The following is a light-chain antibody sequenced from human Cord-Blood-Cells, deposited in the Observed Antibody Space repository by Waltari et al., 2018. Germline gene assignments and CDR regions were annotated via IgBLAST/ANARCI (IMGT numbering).Light chain of an antibody. CDR2: DAS. V-gene: IGKV3-11*01. CDR1: QSVSRY. CDR3: QQRSNWWT. Sequence: EIVSTQSPATLSLSPGERATLSCRASQSVSRYLAWYQQKPGQAPRLLIYDASNRATGIPARFSGSGSGTDFTLTISSLEPEDFAVYYCQQRSNWWTFGQGTKVEIK. J-gene: IGKJ1*01.